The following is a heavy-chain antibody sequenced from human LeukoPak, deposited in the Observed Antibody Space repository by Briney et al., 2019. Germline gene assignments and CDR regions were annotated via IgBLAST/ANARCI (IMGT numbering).Heavy chain of an antibody. D-gene: IGHD4-23*01. CDR3: ARRRGKAIITEIDY. V-gene: IGHV3-7*01. Sequence: GGSLRLSCAASGFTFSSYWMSWVRQAPGKGLEWVANIKQDGSEKYCVDSVKGRFTISRDNAKNSLYLQMNSLRAEDTAVYYCARRRGKAIITEIDYWGQGTLVTVSS. J-gene: IGHJ4*02. CDR1: GFTFSSYW. CDR2: IKQDGSEK.